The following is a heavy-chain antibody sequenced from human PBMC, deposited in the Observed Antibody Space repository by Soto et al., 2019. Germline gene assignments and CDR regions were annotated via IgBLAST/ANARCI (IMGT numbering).Heavy chain of an antibody. J-gene: IGHJ3*02. D-gene: IGHD3-10*01. CDR1: GFTFANSA. Sequence: EVQLLESGGGLVQPVGSLRLSCAVSGFTFANSAMSWVRRAPGKGREWFSGISGNGDTTYYADSVRDRFTVSRDNSKNTLYLHIHSLGAEDTALYYCAKDYVGVIPDAFDIWGLGTMVTVSS. CDR2: ISGNGDTT. CDR3: AKDYVGVIPDAFDI. V-gene: IGHV3-23*01.